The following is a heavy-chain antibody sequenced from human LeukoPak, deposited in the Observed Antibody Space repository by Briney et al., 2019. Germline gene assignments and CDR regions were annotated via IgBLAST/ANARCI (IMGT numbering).Heavy chain of an antibody. CDR3: ARVWSPNSGYFFSY. CDR2: INPNRGGA. Sequence: ASVKVSCKASGYTFTGYYIHWVRASPGQGVEWVGWINPNRGGATYAQQYQRRVTVTRDTSISTAYLELRSLSSDDTAVYYCARVWSPNSGYFFSYWGQGTLVTVSS. CDR1: GYTFTGYY. D-gene: IGHD3-10*01. V-gene: IGHV1-2*02. J-gene: IGHJ4*02.